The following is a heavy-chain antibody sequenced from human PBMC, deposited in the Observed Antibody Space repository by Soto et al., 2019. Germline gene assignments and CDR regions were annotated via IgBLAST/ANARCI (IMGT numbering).Heavy chain of an antibody. CDR1: GFTFSSYG. CDR2: ISYDGSNK. V-gene: IGHV3-30*03. D-gene: IGHD6-19*01. J-gene: IGHJ4*02. CDR3: ATRIAVAGDS. Sequence: QVQLVESGGGVVQPGRSLRLSCAASGFTFSSYGMHWVRQAPGKGLEWVAVISYDGSNKYYADSVKGRFTISRDNSKNTLYLQMNSLRAEDTAVYYCATRIAVAGDSWGQGTLVTVSS.